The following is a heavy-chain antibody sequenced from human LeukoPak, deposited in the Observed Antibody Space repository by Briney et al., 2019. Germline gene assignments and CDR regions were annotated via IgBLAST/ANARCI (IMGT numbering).Heavy chain of an antibody. V-gene: IGHV3-23*01. CDR3: AKAGSCTNGVCSNFDY. CDR1: GFPFSSYA. J-gene: IGHJ4*02. Sequence: GGPLRLSCAASGFPFSSYAMSWLRQAPGKGLEWVSAISGNGCTTYYAVCVKGRFTISRDNSKSTLYLQMNSLRAEDTAVYYCAKAGSCTNGVCSNFDYWGQGTLVTVSS. CDR2: ISGNGCTT. D-gene: IGHD2-8*01.